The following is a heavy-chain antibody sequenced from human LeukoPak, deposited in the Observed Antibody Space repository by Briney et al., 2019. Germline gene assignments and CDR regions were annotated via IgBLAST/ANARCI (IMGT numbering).Heavy chain of an antibody. CDR1: GFTFSSYW. V-gene: IGHV4-39*07. Sequence: GSLRLSCAASGFTFSSYWMSWVRQAPGKGLEWIGSIYYSGSTYYNPSLKSRVTISVDTSKSQFSLKLSSVTAADTAVYYCARVSSRWYFGEHVRWVDPLGQGTLVTVSS. CDR2: IYYSGST. D-gene: IGHD6-13*01. J-gene: IGHJ5*02. CDR3: ARVSSRWYFGEHVRWVDP.